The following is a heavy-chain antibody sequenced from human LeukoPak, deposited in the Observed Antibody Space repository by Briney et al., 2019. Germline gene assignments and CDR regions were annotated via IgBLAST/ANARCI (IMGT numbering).Heavy chain of an antibody. CDR1: GFTFSLYN. Sequence: GGSLRLSCTASGFTFSLYNMNWVRQAPGKGLEWLSYISSRSTTIHYADSVRGRFTISRDNAKNSLYLQMNSLRADDTATYYCAREDHSTYVYWGQGALVTVSS. CDR3: AREDHSTYVY. D-gene: IGHD4-11*01. CDR2: ISSRSTTI. J-gene: IGHJ4*02. V-gene: IGHV3-48*01.